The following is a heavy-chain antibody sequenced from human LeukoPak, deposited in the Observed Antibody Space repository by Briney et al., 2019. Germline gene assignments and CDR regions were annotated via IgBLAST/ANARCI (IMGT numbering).Heavy chain of an antibody. D-gene: IGHD3-9*01. J-gene: IGHJ4*02. CDR3: ARERRGPRIDDVLFHY. CDR1: VFTVSSNY. V-gene: IGHV3-53*05. Sequence: GGSLRLSCAASVFTVSSNYRSWVRPAPGGGREWVSVIYIGRRGGRKYYADSVKGRFTISRDKSKNTLYLQMNSLRAEDTAVYYCARERRGPRIDDVLFHYWGQGTLVTVSS. CDR2: IYIGRRGGRK.